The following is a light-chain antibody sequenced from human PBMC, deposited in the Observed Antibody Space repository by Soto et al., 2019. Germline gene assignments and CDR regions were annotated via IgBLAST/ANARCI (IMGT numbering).Light chain of an antibody. V-gene: IGKV3-20*01. CDR2: GAS. CDR1: QRVSSSY. CDR3: QQYGSSLFT. J-gene: IGKJ3*01. Sequence: EIVLTQSPGTLYLSPGERATLSCRASQRVSSSYLAWYQQKPGQAPRLLIYGASSRSTGIPDRFSVSGSGTDFTLIISRLEPEDLAVYYCQQYGSSLFTFGPGTKVDIK.